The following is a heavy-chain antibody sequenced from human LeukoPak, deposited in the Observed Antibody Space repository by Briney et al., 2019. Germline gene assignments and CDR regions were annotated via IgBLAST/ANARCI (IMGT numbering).Heavy chain of an antibody. J-gene: IGHJ4*02. CDR2: ISIDGSNK. D-gene: IGHD3-16*02. Sequence: GGSLRLSCAASGFTFSTYAMHWVRQAPGKGLEWVAFISIDGSNKYYADSLKDRFTISRDNSENTLYLRMNSLRVEDTAVYYCATASSSRPRFFDSWGQGTLVTVSS. CDR1: GFTFSTYA. CDR3: ATASSSRPRFFDS. V-gene: IGHV3-30-3*01.